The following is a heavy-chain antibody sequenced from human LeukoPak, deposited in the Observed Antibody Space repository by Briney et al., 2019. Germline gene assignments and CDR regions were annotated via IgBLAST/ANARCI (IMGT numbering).Heavy chain of an antibody. CDR2: MNPNSGNT. J-gene: IGHJ5*02. V-gene: IGHV1-8*02. CDR3: ARAVRMVRGVKSFDT. Sequence: GASLKVSCKAAGYTFTSYYAHWVRQATGQWLEWMGWMNPNSGNTGYAQKFQGRVTMTRNTSISTAYMELSSLRSEETAVYYCARAVRMVRGVKSFDTWGEGTLVTVSS. CDR1: GYTFTSYY. D-gene: IGHD3-10*01.